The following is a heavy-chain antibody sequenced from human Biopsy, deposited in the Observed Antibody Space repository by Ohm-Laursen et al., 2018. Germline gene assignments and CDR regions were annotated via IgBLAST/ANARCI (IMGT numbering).Heavy chain of an antibody. V-gene: IGHV4-34*01. CDR1: GGSFSGYD. CDR2: FSHTGTT. D-gene: IGHD4/OR15-4a*01. J-gene: IGHJ3*01. Sequence: PGTLSLTCAVDGGSFSGYDWTWIRQPPGKGLEWVGEFSHTGTTIYNPSLKSRLTISVDKSKNHFSLRLTSVTVADTATYFCARGPYGDNAGAFDVWGQGTVVTVSS. CDR3: ARGPYGDNAGAFDV.